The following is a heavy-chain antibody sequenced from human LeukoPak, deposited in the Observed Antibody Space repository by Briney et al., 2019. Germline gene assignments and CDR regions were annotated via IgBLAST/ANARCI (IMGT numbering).Heavy chain of an antibody. J-gene: IGHJ4*02. V-gene: IGHV4-4*07. D-gene: IGHD2-15*01. CDR2: IYTSGST. Sequence: SETLSLTCTVSGGSISSYYWSWIRQPAGKGLEWIGRIYTSGSTNYNPSLKSRVTMSVDTSKNQFSLKLSSVTAADTAVYYCARGLGYCSGGSCSNFDYWGRGTLVTVSS. CDR1: GGSISSYY. CDR3: ARGLGYCSGGSCSNFDY.